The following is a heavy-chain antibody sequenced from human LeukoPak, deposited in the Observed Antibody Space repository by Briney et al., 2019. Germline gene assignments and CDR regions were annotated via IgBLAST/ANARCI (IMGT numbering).Heavy chain of an antibody. CDR2: IYYSGST. V-gene: IGHV4-39*01. CDR3: ARHTVWVGYD. J-gene: IGHJ4*02. Sequence: PSETLSLTCTVSGDSISSSSSYWGWIRQPPGRGLEWIGSIYYSGSTYYHPSLKSRVTISVDSSKSQFSLKLKSVTAADTAVYYCARHTVWVGYDWGQGTLVTVSS. CDR1: GDSISSSSSY. D-gene: IGHD5-12*01.